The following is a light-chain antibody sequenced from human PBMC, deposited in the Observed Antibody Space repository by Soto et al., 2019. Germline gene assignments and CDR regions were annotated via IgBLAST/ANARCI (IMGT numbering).Light chain of an antibody. V-gene: IGKV1-39*01. CDR3: QRSDSIPPA. CDR1: QSISRY. CDR2: AAS. Sequence: DIQMTQSPSSLSASVVDRVPITCRASQSISRYLILYQQKPGKAPKLLIHAASSLQSGVPSRFSGSGSGTDFTLTITSLQPDDFATYYCQRSDSIPPAFGGGTKVDI. J-gene: IGKJ4*01.